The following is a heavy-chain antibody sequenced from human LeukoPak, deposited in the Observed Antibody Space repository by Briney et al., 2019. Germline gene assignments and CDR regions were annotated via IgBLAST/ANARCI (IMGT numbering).Heavy chain of an antibody. Sequence: SETLSLTCTVSGGSISSHYWSWIRQPPGKGLEWIGYIYYSGSTNYNPSLKSRVTISVDTSKNQFSLKLSSVTAADTAVYYCARDNGCSSTSCPYYYYYYMDVWGKGTTVTVSS. J-gene: IGHJ6*03. CDR1: GGSISSHY. CDR3: ARDNGCSSTSCPYYYYYYMDV. D-gene: IGHD2-2*01. CDR2: IYYSGST. V-gene: IGHV4-59*11.